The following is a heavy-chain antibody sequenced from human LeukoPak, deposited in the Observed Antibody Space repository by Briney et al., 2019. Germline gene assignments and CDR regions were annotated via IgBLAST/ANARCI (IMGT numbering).Heavy chain of an antibody. CDR1: GFTFSSYS. D-gene: IGHD2-2*02. V-gene: IGHV3-23*01. CDR2: MSGSGGST. Sequence: PGGSLRLSCAASGFTFSSYSMSWVRQAPGKGLEWVSAMSGSGGSTYYADSVKGRFTIARDNSKNTLSLQMNSLRDENTAVYYCAKDRYCSSTRCYTGFDYWGQGTLVTVSS. CDR3: AKDRYCSSTRCYTGFDY. J-gene: IGHJ4*02.